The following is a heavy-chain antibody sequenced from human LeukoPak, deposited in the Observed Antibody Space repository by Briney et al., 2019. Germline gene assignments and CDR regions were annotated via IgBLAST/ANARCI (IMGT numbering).Heavy chain of an antibody. V-gene: IGHV1-8*03. J-gene: IGHJ6*03. CDR1: GYTFTSYG. CDR2: MNPNSGNT. CDR3: ARGPHYYYYMDV. Sequence: ASVKVSCKASGYTFTSYGISWVRQAPGQGLEWMGWMNPNSGNTGYAQKFQGRVTITRNTSISTAYMELSSLRSEDTAVYYCARGPHYYYYMDVWGKGTTVTVSS.